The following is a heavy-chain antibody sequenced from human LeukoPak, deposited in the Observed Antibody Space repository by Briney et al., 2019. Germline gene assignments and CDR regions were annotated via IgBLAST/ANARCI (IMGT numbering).Heavy chain of an antibody. Sequence: GASVKVSCKASGYTFIGYYMHWVRQAPGQGLEWMGWINPNSGGTNYAQKFQGRVTMTRDTSISTAYMELSRLRSDDTAVYYCARVKEQWLWYAFDIWGQGTMVTVSS. CDR1: GYTFIGYY. D-gene: IGHD6-19*01. J-gene: IGHJ3*02. V-gene: IGHV1-2*02. CDR2: INPNSGGT. CDR3: ARVKEQWLWYAFDI.